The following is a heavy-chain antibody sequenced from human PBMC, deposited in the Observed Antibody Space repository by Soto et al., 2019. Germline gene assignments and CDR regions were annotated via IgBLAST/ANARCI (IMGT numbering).Heavy chain of an antibody. Sequence: WASVKVSCKASGGTFSSYAISWVRQAPGQGLEWMGGIIPIFGTANCAQKFQGRVTITADESTSTAYMELSSLRSEDTAVYYCASMVGAIKGYDYWGQGTLVTVSS. D-gene: IGHD1-26*01. CDR2: IIPIFGTA. J-gene: IGHJ4*02. V-gene: IGHV1-69*13. CDR1: GGTFSSYA. CDR3: ASMVGAIKGYDY.